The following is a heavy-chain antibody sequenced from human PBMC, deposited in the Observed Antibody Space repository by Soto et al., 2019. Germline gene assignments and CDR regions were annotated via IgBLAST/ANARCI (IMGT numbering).Heavy chain of an antibody. D-gene: IGHD3-3*01. J-gene: IGHJ5*02. Sequence: ASVKVSCKASGYTFTSYGISWVRQAPGQGLEWMGWISAYNGNTNYAQKLQGRVTMTTDTSTSTAYMELRSLRSDDTAVYYCARKNYDFRSGYGWFDPWGQGTMVTVSS. CDR3: ARKNYDFRSGYGWFDP. CDR1: GYTFTSYG. V-gene: IGHV1-18*01. CDR2: ISAYNGNT.